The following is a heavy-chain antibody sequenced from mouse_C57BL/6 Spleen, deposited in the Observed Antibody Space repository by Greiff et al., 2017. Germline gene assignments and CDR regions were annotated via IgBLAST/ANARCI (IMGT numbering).Heavy chain of an antibody. CDR1: GYTFTSYW. CDR3: ARDGSSPYYFDY. V-gene: IGHV1-55*01. CDR2: IYPGSGST. D-gene: IGHD1-1*01. Sequence: QVQLKQPGAELVKPGASVKMSCKASGYTFTSYWITWVKQRPGQGLEWIGDIYPGSGSTNYNEKFKSKATLTVDTSSSTAYMQLSSLTSEDSAVYYCARDGSSPYYFDYWGQGTTLTVSS. J-gene: IGHJ2*01.